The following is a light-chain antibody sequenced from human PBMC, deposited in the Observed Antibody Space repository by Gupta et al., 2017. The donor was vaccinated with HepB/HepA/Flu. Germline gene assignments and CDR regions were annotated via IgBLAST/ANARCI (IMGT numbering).Light chain of an antibody. V-gene: IGKV2-30*01. CDR3: MQGTQWPWT. Sequence: DVVMTQSPLSLPVTLGQPASISCRSSQSLVDSDGNTYLNWFQQRPGQSPRRLIYKVSNRDSGVPDRCSGSGSGTDFTLKISRVEAEDVGVYFCMQGTQWPWTCGQGTKVEIK. CDR1: QSLVDSDGNTY. CDR2: KVS. J-gene: IGKJ1*01.